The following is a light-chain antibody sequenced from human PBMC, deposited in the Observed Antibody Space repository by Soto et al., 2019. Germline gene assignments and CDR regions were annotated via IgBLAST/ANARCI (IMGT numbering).Light chain of an antibody. CDR3: QQYNSYSYT. Sequence: DFQMTQSPSALSASVGERGTITCRASQSIKNWLAWYQQKPGQAPKLLIYQASVLQSGVPSRFSGTGSGTEFTLTISSLQPDDFGTYYCQQYNSYSYTFGQGTKVEIK. CDR1: QSIKNW. CDR2: QAS. V-gene: IGKV1-5*03. J-gene: IGKJ2*01.